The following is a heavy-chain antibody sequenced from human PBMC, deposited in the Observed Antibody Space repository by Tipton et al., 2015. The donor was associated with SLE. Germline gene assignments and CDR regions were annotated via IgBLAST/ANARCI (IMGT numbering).Heavy chain of an antibody. V-gene: IGHV1-69*05. J-gene: IGHJ4*01. CDR3: AREGYSGHDSIGFDY. CDR2: IIPMFGTG. CDR1: GGSFRSHA. Sequence: QLVQSGAEVKKPGSSVKVSCKVFGGSFRSHAITWVRQAPGQGLEWMGGIIPMFGTGDYAQKFQGRVTITTDETTSTAYMELRSLRYEDTALYYCAREGYSGHDSIGFDYWGQGTLVTVSS. D-gene: IGHD5-12*01.